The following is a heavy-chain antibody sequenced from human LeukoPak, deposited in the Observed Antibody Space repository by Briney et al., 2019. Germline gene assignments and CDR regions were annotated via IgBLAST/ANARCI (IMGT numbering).Heavy chain of an antibody. CDR1: GFTFSSYT. Sequence: GGSLRLSCAASGFTFSSYTMTWVRQAPGRGLEWVSGISNTGGSTYYADSVKGRFTISRDNSKNTVYPQMNSLRAEDTALYYCAKGRTTAWFDPWGQGTLVTVSS. D-gene: IGHD4-11*01. J-gene: IGHJ5*02. V-gene: IGHV3-23*01. CDR2: ISNTGGST. CDR3: AKGRTTAWFDP.